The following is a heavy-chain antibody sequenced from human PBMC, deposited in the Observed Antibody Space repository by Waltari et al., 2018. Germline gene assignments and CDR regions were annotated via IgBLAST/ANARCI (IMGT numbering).Heavy chain of an antibody. CDR3: ASGSNYYDSSAQESAFDI. Sequence: QVQLVQSGAEVKKPGASVKVSCKASGYTFTSYGISWVRQAPGQGLEWMGWISAYNGTPNHAPKLQGRVTMTTDTSTSTAYMELRSLRSDDTAVYYCASGSNYYDSSAQESAFDIWGQGTMVTVSS. J-gene: IGHJ3*02. CDR1: GYTFTSYG. D-gene: IGHD3-22*01. V-gene: IGHV1-18*01. CDR2: ISAYNGTP.